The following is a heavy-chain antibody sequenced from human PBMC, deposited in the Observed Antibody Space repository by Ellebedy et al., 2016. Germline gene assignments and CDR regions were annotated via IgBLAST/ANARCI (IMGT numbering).Heavy chain of an antibody. V-gene: IGHV4-34*01. CDR2: IYYSGST. D-gene: IGHD2-2*01. J-gene: IGHJ4*02. Sequence: SETLSLTXAVYGGSFSGYYWGWIRQPPGKGLEWIGSIYYSGSTYYNPSLKSRVTISVDTSKNQFSLKLSSVTAADTAVYYCARDRRYCSSTSCPNRIYYFDYWGQGTLVTVSS. CDR3: ARDRRYCSSTSCPNRIYYFDY. CDR1: GGSFSGYY.